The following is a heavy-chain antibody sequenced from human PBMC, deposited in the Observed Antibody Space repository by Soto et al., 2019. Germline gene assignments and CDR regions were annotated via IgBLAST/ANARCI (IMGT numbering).Heavy chain of an antibody. CDR1: GGSISSSY. V-gene: IGHV4-59*01. CDR3: ARVGGSGWNFDS. D-gene: IGHD6-19*01. Sequence: PSETLSLTCTVSGGSISSSYWSWIRQPPGKGLEYIGYIHHSGKSNYSPSLRSRVTMSVDTSKNQFSLKLNSMTAADTAIYYCARVGGSGWNFDSWGQGILVTVSS. CDR2: IHHSGKS. J-gene: IGHJ4*02.